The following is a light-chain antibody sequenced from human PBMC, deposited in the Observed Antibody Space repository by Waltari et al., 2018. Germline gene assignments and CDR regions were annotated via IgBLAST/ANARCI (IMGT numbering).Light chain of an antibody. Sequence: QSVLTQPPSVSAPPGQRVTISCSGRNSNVPTNHVPWYQHVPGPAPKLLIYENNKRSSGIPDRFSGSKSGTSATLAITGLQTGDEADYYCGTWDSSLSGEVFGTGTKLTVL. CDR1: NSNVPTNH. V-gene: IGLV1-51*02. J-gene: IGLJ1*01. CDR2: ENN. CDR3: GTWDSSLSGEV.